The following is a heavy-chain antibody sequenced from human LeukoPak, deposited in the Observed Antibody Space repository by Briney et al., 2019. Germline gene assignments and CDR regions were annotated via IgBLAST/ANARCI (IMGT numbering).Heavy chain of an antibody. D-gene: IGHD1-26*01. CDR3: ARDDNSEYSDDAFDI. J-gene: IGHJ3*02. CDR1: GASIRSYS. Sequence: SETLSLTCSVSGASIRSYSWRWLRQPAGKGLEWIGRIHTSASTEYNPSLKSRVTMSVDTSKNQFSLKLNSVTAADTAVYFCARDDNSEYSDDAFDIWGQGTLVTVSS. CDR2: IHTSAST. V-gene: IGHV4-4*07.